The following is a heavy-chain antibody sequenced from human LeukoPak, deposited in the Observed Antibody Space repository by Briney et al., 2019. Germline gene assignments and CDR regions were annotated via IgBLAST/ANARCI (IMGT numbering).Heavy chain of an antibody. Sequence: SGGSLRLSCAASGFSFNDYYMSWIRQAPGKGLEWVSYITNSGTTIYYADSVKGRFTISRDNAKNSLYLQMNSLRAEDTAVYYCARDGHYDILTGYFQDWGQGTLVTVSS. CDR3: ARDGHYDILTGYFQD. V-gene: IGHV3-11*01. CDR2: ITNSGTTI. CDR1: GFSFNDYY. D-gene: IGHD3-9*01. J-gene: IGHJ1*01.